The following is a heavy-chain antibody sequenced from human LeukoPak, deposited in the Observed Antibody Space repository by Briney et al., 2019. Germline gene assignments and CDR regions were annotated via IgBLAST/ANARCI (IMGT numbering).Heavy chain of an antibody. Sequence: ASVKVSCKASGYTFTGYYMHWVRQAPGQGLEWMGIINPSGGSTSYAQKFQGRVTMTRDMSTSTVYMELSSLRSEDTAVYYCARDHCTNGVCYGSDWFDPWGQGTLVTVSS. J-gene: IGHJ5*02. D-gene: IGHD2-8*01. CDR2: INPSGGST. CDR3: ARDHCTNGVCYGSDWFDP. V-gene: IGHV1-46*01. CDR1: GYTFTGYY.